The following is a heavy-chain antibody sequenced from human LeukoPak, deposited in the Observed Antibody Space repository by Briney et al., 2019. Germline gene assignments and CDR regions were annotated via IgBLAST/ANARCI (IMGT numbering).Heavy chain of an antibody. D-gene: IGHD3-3*01. J-gene: IGHJ5*02. V-gene: IGHV4-34*01. CDR1: GGSFSGYY. CDR3: ARYYYDFWSGYYKSGDNSWFDP. CDR2: INHSGST. Sequence: PSETLSLTCAVYGGSFSGYYWSWIRQPPGKGLEWIGEINHSGSTNYNPSLKSRVTISVDTSKNQFSLKLSSVTAADTAVYYCARYYYDFWSGYYKSGDNSWFDPWGQGTLVTVSS.